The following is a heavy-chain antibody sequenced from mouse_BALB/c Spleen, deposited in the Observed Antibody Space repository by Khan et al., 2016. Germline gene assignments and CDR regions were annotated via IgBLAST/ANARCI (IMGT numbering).Heavy chain of an antibody. J-gene: IGHJ2*01. CDR1: GYTFSSYW. Sequence: QVQLQQSGAELMKPGASVKISCKATGYTFSSYWIEWVKQRPGHGLEWIGEILPGSGSTNYNEKFRGKATFTADTSSNTAYMQLSSLTSEDSAVDYCARPDRRGYFDYWGQGTTLTVSS. CDR3: ARPDRRGYFDY. CDR2: ILPGSGST. V-gene: IGHV1-9*01.